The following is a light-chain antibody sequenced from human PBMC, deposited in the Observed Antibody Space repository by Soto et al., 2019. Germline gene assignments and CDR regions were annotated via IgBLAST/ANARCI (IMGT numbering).Light chain of an antibody. CDR3: QQYVSPPPYT. CDR1: QIVSSNY. V-gene: IGKV3-20*01. CDR2: GAS. J-gene: IGKJ2*01. Sequence: EIVLPQSPGTLSVSPGERATLSCRASQIVSSNYLAWYQQKPGQAPRPLIYGASSRATGLPDRCSGSGSGTDFTLSISRLEPNDFAVYYCQQYVSPPPYTFGQGTKLEIK.